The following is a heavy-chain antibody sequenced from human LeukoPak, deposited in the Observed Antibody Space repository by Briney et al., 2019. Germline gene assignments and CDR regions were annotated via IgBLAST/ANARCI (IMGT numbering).Heavy chain of an antibody. J-gene: IGHJ4*02. D-gene: IGHD6-13*01. CDR3: AREVRYTSSWYVYYYFDY. CDR1: GITFSDHY. V-gene: IGHV3-11*01. CDR2: ISSSGSTI. Sequence: GGSLRLSCAASGITFSDHYMSWIRQAPGKGLEWVAHISSSGSTIEYADSVKGRFALSRDNAKNSLYLQMISLSVEDTAVYYCAREVRYTSSWYVYYYFDYWGQGTLVTVSS.